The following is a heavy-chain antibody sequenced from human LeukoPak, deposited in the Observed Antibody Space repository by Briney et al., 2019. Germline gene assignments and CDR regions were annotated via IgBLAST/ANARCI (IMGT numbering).Heavy chain of an antibody. V-gene: IGHV3-23*01. CDR3: AKGTEYYDFWSGYQHPHYFDY. Sequence: GGSLRLSCAASGFTFSSYAMSWVRQAPGKGLEWVSAISGSGGSTYYADSVKGRFTISRDSSKNTLYLQMNSLRAEDTAVYYCAKGTEYYDFWSGYQHPHYFDYWGQGTLVTVSS. J-gene: IGHJ4*02. D-gene: IGHD3-3*01. CDR1: GFTFSSYA. CDR2: ISGSGGST.